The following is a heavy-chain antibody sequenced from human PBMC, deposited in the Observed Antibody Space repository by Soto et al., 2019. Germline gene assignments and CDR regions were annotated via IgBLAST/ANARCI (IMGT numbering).Heavy chain of an antibody. V-gene: IGHV3-33*01. Sequence: GGSLRLSCVVSEIIFSGYGMHWVRQAPVNGLEFVAVLRFYLSDINYADSVKGRFTISRYNSKNTLYLQMNSLRADDTAFYYCAREGVGATAFFGYFDYWGQGAVVTVSS. CDR1: EIIFSGYG. CDR3: AREGVGATAFFGYFDY. CDR2: LRFYLSDI. J-gene: IGHJ4*02. D-gene: IGHD1-26*01.